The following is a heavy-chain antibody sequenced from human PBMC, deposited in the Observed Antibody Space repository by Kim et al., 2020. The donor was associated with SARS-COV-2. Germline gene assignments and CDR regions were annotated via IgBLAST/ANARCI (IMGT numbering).Heavy chain of an antibody. Sequence: SQTLSLTCTVSGGSISSSSYYWGWIRQPPGKGLEWIGSIYYSGSTYYNPSLKSRVTISVDTSKNQFSLKLSSVTAADTAVYYCARVVVPAATNWFDPWGQ. J-gene: IGHJ5*02. CDR2: IYYSGST. V-gene: IGHV4-39*07. D-gene: IGHD2-2*01. CDR3: ARVVVPAATNWFDP. CDR1: GGSISSSSYY.